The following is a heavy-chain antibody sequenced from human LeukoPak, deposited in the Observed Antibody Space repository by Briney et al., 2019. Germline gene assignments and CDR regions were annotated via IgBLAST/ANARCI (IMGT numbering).Heavy chain of an antibody. CDR2: IYYSGST. D-gene: IGHD3-22*01. CDR1: GGSITSSSYY. CDR3: ARVYDSSGYPGHDAFDI. J-gene: IGHJ3*02. Sequence: SETLSLTCTVSGGSITSSSYYWGWIRQPPGNGLEWIGSIYYSGSTYYNPSLKSRVTISVDTSKNQFSLKLSSMTAADTAVYYCARVYDSSGYPGHDAFDIWGQGTMVTVSS. V-gene: IGHV4-39*07.